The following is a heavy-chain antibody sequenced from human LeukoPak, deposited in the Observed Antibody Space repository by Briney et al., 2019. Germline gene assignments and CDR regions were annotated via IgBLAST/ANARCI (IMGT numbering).Heavy chain of an antibody. D-gene: IGHD3-10*01. J-gene: IGHJ4*02. V-gene: IGHV1-46*01. CDR1: GYIFTIYY. Sequence: ASVKVSCKASGYIFTIYYMHWVRQAPGQGLEWMGIINPSGGSTSYAQKFQGRVTMTRDTSTSTVYMEVSSLRSEDTAVYYCARSRGIFDYWGQGTLVTVSS. CDR2: INPSGGST. CDR3: ARSRGIFDY.